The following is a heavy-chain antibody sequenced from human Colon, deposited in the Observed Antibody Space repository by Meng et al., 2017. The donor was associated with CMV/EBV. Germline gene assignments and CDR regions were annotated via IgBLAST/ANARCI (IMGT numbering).Heavy chain of an antibody. CDR1: GFTVSSNY. V-gene: IGHV3-53*01. CDR3: ARGRGGLGPFDY. Sequence: GGSLRLSCVVSGFTVSSNYINWIRQAPGRGLEWVSLIYSGGDTYYSDSVKGRFTISKDNSKNTVYLQMNGLSLKDTAVYYCARGRGGLGPFDYWGQETLVTVSS. J-gene: IGHJ4*02. D-gene: IGHD3-16*01. CDR2: IYSGGDT.